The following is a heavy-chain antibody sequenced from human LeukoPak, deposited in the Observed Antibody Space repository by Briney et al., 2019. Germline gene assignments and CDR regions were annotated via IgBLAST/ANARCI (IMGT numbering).Heavy chain of an antibody. CDR2: ISANNGGT. J-gene: IGHJ1*01. CDR3: ATATQPRGYFLH. D-gene: IGHD2-2*01. CDR1: GYTFTTYS. V-gene: IGHV1-18*01. Sequence: ASVKVSCKASGYTFTTYSLAWVRQAPGQSLEWMGWISANNGGTNYAQGFRDRVTLTRDTSTNTAYLELRSLRSDDTAIIYCATATQPRGYFLHWGQGTLVTVSS.